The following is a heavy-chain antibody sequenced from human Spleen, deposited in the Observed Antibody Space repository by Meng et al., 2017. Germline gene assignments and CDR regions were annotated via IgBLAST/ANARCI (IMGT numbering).Heavy chain of an antibody. CDR1: GFIFSTYA. J-gene: IGHJ4*02. CDR3: ARRPDYGAYVGVLDY. CDR2: ISGGGNT. D-gene: IGHD4-17*01. V-gene: IGHV3-23*01. Sequence: GESLKISCTASGFIFSTYAMAWVRQAPGKGLEWVSVISGGGNTYYADSVKGRFTVSRDNSRNTLYMQMNSLRAEDTAVYYCARRPDYGAYVGVLDYWGQGTLVTVSS.